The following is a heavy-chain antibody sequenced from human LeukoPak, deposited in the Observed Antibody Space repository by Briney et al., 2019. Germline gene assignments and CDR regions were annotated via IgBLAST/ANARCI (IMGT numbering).Heavy chain of an antibody. J-gene: IGHJ4*02. D-gene: IGHD4-17*01. CDR1: GFTFSSYG. V-gene: IGHV3-30*18. CDR3: AKLSRYGDYPRDFDY. Sequence: GGSLRLSCAASGFTFSSYGMHWVRQAPGKGLEWVAVISYDGSNKYYADSVKGRFTISRDNSKNTLYLQMNSLRAEDTAVYYCAKLSRYGDYPRDFDYWGQGTLVTVSS. CDR2: ISYDGSNK.